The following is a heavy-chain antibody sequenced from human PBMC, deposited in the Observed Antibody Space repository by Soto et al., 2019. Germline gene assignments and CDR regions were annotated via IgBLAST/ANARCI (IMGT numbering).Heavy chain of an antibody. CDR1: GFTFSSYS. J-gene: IGHJ3*02. V-gene: IGHV3-21*01. D-gene: IGHD3-22*01. CDR3: ARDGYYYDSSGAFDI. CDR2: ISSSSSYI. Sequence: GGSLRLSCAASGFTFSSYSMNWVRQAPGKGLEWVSSISSSSSYIYYADSVKGRFTISRDNAKNSLYLQMNSLRAEDTAVYYCARDGYYYDSSGAFDIWGQGTMVTVSS.